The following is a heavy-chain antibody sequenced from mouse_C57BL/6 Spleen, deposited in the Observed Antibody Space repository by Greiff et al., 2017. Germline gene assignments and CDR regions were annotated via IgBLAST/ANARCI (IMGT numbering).Heavy chain of an antibody. CDR3: ARGYYGYYVGWFAY. Sequence: QVQLQQPGPELVKPGASVKLSCKASGYTFTSYGIHWVKQRPGQGLEWIGWIDPRDGSTKYNEKFKGKATLTVDTSSSTAYMELHSLTSEDSAVYFCARGYYGYYVGWFAYWGQGTLVTVSA. CDR1: GYTFTSYG. CDR2: IDPRDGST. J-gene: IGHJ3*01. D-gene: IGHD2-1*01. V-gene: IGHV1-85*01.